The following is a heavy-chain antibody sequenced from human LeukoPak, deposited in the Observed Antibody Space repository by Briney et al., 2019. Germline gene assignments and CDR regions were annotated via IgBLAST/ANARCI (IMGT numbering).Heavy chain of an antibody. CDR1: GGSFSGYY. V-gene: IGHV4-34*01. CDR2: INHSGST. J-gene: IGHJ5*02. D-gene: IGHD2-2*03. CDR3: ARAPGYCSSTSCYWSYNWFDP. Sequence: PSETLSLTCAVYGGSFSGYYWSWIRQPPGKGLEWIGEINHSGSTNYNPSLKSRVTISVDTSKNQFSLKLSSVTAADTAVYYCARAPGYCSSTSCYWSYNWFDPWGQGTLVTVSS.